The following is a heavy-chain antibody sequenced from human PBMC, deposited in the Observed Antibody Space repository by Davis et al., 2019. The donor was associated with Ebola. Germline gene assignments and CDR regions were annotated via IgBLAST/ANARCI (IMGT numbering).Heavy chain of an antibody. J-gene: IGHJ4*02. V-gene: IGHV3-30-3*01. CDR2: MSLDGGKK. CDR3: GGYY. CDR1: GLILRDYT. D-gene: IGHD3-16*01. Sequence: GESLKISCAASGLILRDYTVHWVRQAPGRGLEWVAFMSLDGGKKDYADAVKGRFTISRDNSKNRVYLQMNSLRTEDTAVYYCGGYYWGQGTLVTVSA.